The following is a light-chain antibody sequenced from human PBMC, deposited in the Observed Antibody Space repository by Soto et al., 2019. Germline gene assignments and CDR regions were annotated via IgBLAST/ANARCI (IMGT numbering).Light chain of an antibody. J-gene: IGKJ5*01. V-gene: IGKV3-20*01. CDR3: PQYGSSLTT. CDR1: QSLSSSY. CDR2: GAS. Sequence: EIVLTQSPGTLSLSPGERATLSCRASQSLSSSYLAWYQQKPGQAPRLLIYGASSRATGIPDRFSGSGSGTDFTLTISRLETEDFAFYYCPQYGSSLTTFGQGKRLEIK.